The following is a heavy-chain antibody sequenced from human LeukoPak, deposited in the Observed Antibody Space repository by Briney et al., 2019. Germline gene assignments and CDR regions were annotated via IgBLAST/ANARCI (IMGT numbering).Heavy chain of an antibody. Sequence: ASVKVSCKASRGTFSSYAISWVRQAPGQGLEWMGGIIPIFGTANYAQKFQGRVTITTDESTSTAYMELSSLRSEDTAVYYCARGEPVDCSSTSCYMDYYYYYMDVWGKGTTVTVSS. J-gene: IGHJ6*03. CDR1: RGTFSSYA. V-gene: IGHV1-69*05. D-gene: IGHD2-2*01. CDR2: IIPIFGTA. CDR3: ARGEPVDCSSTSCYMDYYYYYMDV.